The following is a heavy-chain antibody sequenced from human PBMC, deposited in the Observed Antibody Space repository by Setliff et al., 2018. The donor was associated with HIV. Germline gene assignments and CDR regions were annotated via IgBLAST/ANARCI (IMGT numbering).Heavy chain of an antibody. CDR1: GYTFTSYS. Sequence: ASVKVSCKASGYTFTSYSISWVRQAPGQGLEWMGWISPYNGNTNYTQKLQGRVTMTTDTSTSTAYMELRSLRSDDTAVYYCARVAWYYSFWSGLGDAFDIWGQGTMVTVSS. CDR3: ARVAWYYSFWSGLGDAFDI. V-gene: IGHV1-18*04. D-gene: IGHD3-3*01. CDR2: ISPYNGNT. J-gene: IGHJ3*02.